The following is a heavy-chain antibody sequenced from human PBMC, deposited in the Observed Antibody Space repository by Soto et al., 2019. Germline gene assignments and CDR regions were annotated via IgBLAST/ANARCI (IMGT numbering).Heavy chain of an antibody. D-gene: IGHD3-10*01. Sequence: XDSLKSSWKGSGYSFTSYWISLVRQMPGKGLEWMGGIDPSDSYTNYSPSFQGHVTISADKSISTAYLQWSSLKASDTAMYYCARFYGSAPNGMDVWGQGTTVTVS. CDR2: IDPSDSYT. CDR3: ARFYGSAPNGMDV. J-gene: IGHJ6*02. V-gene: IGHV5-10-1*01. CDR1: GYSFTSYW.